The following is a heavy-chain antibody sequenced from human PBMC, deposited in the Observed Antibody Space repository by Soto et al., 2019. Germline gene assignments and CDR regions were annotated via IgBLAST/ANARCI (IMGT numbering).Heavy chain of an antibody. V-gene: IGHV3-30*18. CDR2: ISYDGSNK. CDR3: AKDIVVVTAISYYYYYYGMEV. CDR1: GFTFSSYG. Sequence: XESLRLACAASGFTFSSYGMHWVRQAPGKGLEWVAVISYDGSNKYYADSVKGRFTISRDNSKNTLYLQMNSLRAEDTAVYYCAKDIVVVTAISYYYYYYGMEVWGQGTTVNVS. D-gene: IGHD2-21*02. J-gene: IGHJ6*02.